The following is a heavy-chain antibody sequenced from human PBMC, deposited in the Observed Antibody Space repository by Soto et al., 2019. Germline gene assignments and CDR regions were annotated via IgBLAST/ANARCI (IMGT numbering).Heavy chain of an antibody. V-gene: IGHV3-7*01. J-gene: IGHJ4*02. Sequence: EVQLVESGGGLVQPGGSLRLSCETSGFTFSNYWMTWVRQAPEMGLEWVANIKKDGSQKNFVDSVKGRFTISRDNAKNSLYLQMDSLRVEDTAIYYCAKEIASAQWGQGQLVTVSS. D-gene: IGHD6-25*01. CDR2: IKKDGSQK. CDR1: GFTFSNYW. CDR3: AKEIASAQ.